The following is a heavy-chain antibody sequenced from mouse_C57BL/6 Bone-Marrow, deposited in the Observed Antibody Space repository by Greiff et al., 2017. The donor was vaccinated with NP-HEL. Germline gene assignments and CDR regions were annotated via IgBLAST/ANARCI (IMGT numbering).Heavy chain of an antibody. CDR2: INYDGSST. CDR1: GFTFSDYY. Sequence: EVQLVESEGGLVQPGRSMKLSCTASGFTFSDYYMAWVRQVPEKGLEWVANINYDGSSTYYLDSLKSRFIISRDNAKNILYLQMSSLKSEDTATYYCARDPIGGDYFDYWGQGTTLTVSS. V-gene: IGHV5-16*01. D-gene: IGHD2-14*01. CDR3: ARDPIGGDYFDY. J-gene: IGHJ2*01.